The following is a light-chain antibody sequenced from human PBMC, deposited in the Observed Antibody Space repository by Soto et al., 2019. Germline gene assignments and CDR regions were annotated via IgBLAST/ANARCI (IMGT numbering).Light chain of an antibody. Sequence: DIQMTQSPSSLSACVGDRVTIPCRASQTISRNLNWYQQKPGKAPKLLIYAASSLQSGVPSRFSGSGSGTDFTLAISSLQPEDFATYYCQQSDSIPITFGQGTRLEIK. CDR3: QQSDSIPIT. V-gene: IGKV1-39*01. CDR1: QTISRN. CDR2: AAS. J-gene: IGKJ5*01.